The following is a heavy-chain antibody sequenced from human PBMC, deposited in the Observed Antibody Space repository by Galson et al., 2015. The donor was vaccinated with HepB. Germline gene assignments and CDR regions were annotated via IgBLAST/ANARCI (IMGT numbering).Heavy chain of an antibody. J-gene: IGHJ4*02. CDR1: GFTFSSYA. V-gene: IGHV3-30-3*01. D-gene: IGHD3-22*01. CDR2: ISYDGSNK. Sequence: SLRLSCAASGFTFSSYAMHWVRQAPGKGLEWVAVISYDGSNKYYADSVKGRFTISRDNSKNTLYLQMNSLRAEDTAVYYCARDSRRPGSTYDSSGYYSATFDYWGQGTLVTVSS. CDR3: ARDSRRPGSTYDSSGYYSATFDY.